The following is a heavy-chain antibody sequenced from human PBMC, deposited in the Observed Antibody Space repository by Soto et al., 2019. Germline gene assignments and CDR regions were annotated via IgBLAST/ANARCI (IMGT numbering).Heavy chain of an antibody. Sequence: PSQTLSLTCAISGDSVFSSTAAWNWIRQSPSRGLEWLGRTYYRSKWYNDYAVSVKSRITINPDTSKHQFSLQLNSVTPEDTAVYYCARDRSGSGWFNAFDIWGHGAMVTVSS. CDR2: TYYRSKWYN. CDR3: ARDRSGSGWFNAFDI. V-gene: IGHV6-1*01. J-gene: IGHJ3*02. D-gene: IGHD6-19*01. CDR1: GDSVFSSTAA.